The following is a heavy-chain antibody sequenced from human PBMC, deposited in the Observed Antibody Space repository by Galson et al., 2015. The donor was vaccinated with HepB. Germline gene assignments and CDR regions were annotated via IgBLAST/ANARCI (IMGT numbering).Heavy chain of an antibody. CDR1: RFDFSAYV. CDR2: ISNDGTKK. V-gene: IGHV3-30*04. D-gene: IGHD5-18*01. CDR3: ARDKAAMDILDY. Sequence: SLRLSCAASRFDFSAYVMHWVRQAPGKGLEWVALISNDGTKKYYADSVKGRFTISRDNAKNTLYLQVNNSLRLEDTAMYYCARDKAAMDILDYWGQGALVTVSS. J-gene: IGHJ4*02.